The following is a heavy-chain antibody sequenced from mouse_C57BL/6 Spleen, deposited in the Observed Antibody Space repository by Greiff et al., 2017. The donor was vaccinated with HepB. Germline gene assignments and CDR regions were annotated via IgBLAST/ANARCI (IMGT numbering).Heavy chain of an antibody. Sequence: VQLQESGPELVKPGASVKISCKASGYAFSSSWMNWVKQRPGKGLEWIGRIYPGDGDTNYNGKFKGKATLTADKSSSTAYMQLSSLTSEDSAVYFCARRADSSGYVDYWGQGTSVTVSS. CDR3: ARRADSSGYVDY. D-gene: IGHD3-2*02. V-gene: IGHV1-82*01. J-gene: IGHJ4*01. CDR2: IYPGDGDT. CDR1: GYAFSSSW.